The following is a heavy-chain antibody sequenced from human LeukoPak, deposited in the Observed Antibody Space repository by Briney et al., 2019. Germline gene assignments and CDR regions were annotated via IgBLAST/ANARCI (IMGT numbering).Heavy chain of an antibody. CDR3: ARDNSDLSVLWSGYYTGYFDY. Sequence: RASVKVSCKASGGTFSSYAISWVRQAPGQGLEWMGGIIPIFGTANYAQKFQGRVTITADESTSTAYMELSSLRSEDTAVYYCARDNSDLSVLWSGYYTGYFDYWGQGTLVTVSS. CDR1: GGTFSSYA. D-gene: IGHD3-3*01. J-gene: IGHJ4*02. V-gene: IGHV1-69*13. CDR2: IIPIFGTA.